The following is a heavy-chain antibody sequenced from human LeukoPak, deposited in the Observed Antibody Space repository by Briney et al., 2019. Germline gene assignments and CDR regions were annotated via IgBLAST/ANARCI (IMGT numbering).Heavy chain of an antibody. CDR3: ARGAAYQLLSRDNWFDP. Sequence: ASVKVSCKASGYTFTGYYMHWVRQAPGQGLEWMGGINPNSGGTNYAQKFQGRVTMTRDTSISTAYMELSRLRSDDTAVYSCARGAAYQLLSRDNWFDPWGQGTLVTVSS. CDR1: GYTFTGYY. CDR2: INPNSGGT. J-gene: IGHJ5*02. V-gene: IGHV1-2*02. D-gene: IGHD2-2*01.